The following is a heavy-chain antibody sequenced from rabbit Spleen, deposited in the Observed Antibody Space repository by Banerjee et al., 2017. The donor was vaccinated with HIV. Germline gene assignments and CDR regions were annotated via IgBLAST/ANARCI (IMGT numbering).Heavy chain of an antibody. Sequence: QLEETGGGLVQPGGSLTLSCKVSGFTISNYNMGWVRQAPGKGLEWIGDIYPVFGITNYANSVKGRFTISSDNAQNTVDLQMNSLTAADTATYFCARDTGSSFSSYGMDLWGPGTLVTVS. CDR1: GFTISNYN. D-gene: IGHD8-1*01. J-gene: IGHJ6*01. CDR3: ARDTGSSFSSYGMDL. CDR2: IYPVFGIT. V-gene: IGHV1S7*01.